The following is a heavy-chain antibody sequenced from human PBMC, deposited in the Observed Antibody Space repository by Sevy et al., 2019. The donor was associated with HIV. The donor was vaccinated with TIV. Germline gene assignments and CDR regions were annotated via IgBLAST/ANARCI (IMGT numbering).Heavy chain of an antibody. CDR2: ISSSSRTM. J-gene: IGHJ4*02. CDR3: ARHIAIVGATGFDY. D-gene: IGHD1-26*01. V-gene: IGHV3-48*02. Sequence: GGSLRLSCAASGFSFSSYSMNWVRQAPGKGLEWVLFISSSSRTMYYADSVKGRFTISRDNAKKSLSLQMSSLRDEDTAMYYCARHIAIVGATGFDYWGQGTLVTVSS. CDR1: GFSFSSYS.